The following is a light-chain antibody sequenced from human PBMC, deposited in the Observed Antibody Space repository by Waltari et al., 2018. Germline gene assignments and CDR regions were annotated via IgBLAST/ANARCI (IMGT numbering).Light chain of an antibody. Sequence: QSVLTQPPSASGTPGQRVTISCSGRRSNIGNHLVYWYQQFPGTAPKVLIYRSNQRPSGVPDRFSGSKSGTSASLAISGLRSEDEADYYCAAWDDSLSGWVFGGGTKVTVL. V-gene: IGLV1-47*01. CDR3: AAWDDSLSGWV. CDR2: RSN. J-gene: IGLJ3*02. CDR1: RSNIGNHL.